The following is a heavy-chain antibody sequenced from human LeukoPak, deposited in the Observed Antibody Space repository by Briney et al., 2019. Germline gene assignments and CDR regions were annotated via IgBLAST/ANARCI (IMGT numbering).Heavy chain of an antibody. D-gene: IGHD4-17*01. CDR2: MNPNSGNT. V-gene: IGHV1-8*03. CDR3: ARDYGDYGTNWFDP. J-gene: IGHJ5*02. Sequence: GASVKVSCKASGYTFTSYDINWVRQATGQGLEWMGWMNPNSGNTGYAQKFQGRVTITSNPSISTAYMELSSLRSEDTAVYYCARDYGDYGTNWFDPWGQGTLVTVSS. CDR1: GYTFTSYD.